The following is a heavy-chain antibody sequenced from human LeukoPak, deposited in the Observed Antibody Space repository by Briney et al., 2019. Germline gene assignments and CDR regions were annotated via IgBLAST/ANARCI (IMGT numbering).Heavy chain of an antibody. Sequence: GRSLRLSCAASGFTVSSNYMTWVRQAPGKGLEWVSVIYSGGSTYYADSVKGRFTISRDNSKNTLYLQMNSLRAEDTAVYYCARDGAPYYYYGMDVWGQGTTVTVSS. CDR2: IYSGGST. J-gene: IGHJ6*02. CDR3: ARDGAPYYYYGMDV. D-gene: IGHD3-16*01. CDR1: GFTVSSNY. V-gene: IGHV3-53*01.